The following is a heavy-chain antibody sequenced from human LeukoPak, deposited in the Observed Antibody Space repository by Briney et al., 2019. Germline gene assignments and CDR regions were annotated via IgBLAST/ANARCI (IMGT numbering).Heavy chain of an antibody. Sequence: GAPVKVSCKASGYTFTGYYMHWVRQAPGQGLEWMGWINPNSGGTNYAQKFQGRVTMTRDTSISTAYMELSRLRSDDTAVYYCARDVLAYCSSTSCYKGGTDYWGQGTLVTVSS. CDR3: ARDVLAYCSSTSCYKGGTDY. J-gene: IGHJ4*02. CDR1: GYTFTGYY. CDR2: INPNSGGT. V-gene: IGHV1-2*02. D-gene: IGHD2-2*02.